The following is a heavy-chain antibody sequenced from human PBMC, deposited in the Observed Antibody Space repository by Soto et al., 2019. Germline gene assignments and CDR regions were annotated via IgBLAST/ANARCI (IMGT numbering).Heavy chain of an antibody. CDR3: ARGGPHLLRYFDWSPFDY. Sequence: SETLSVTCTVSGGTISSYYWSWIRQPTGKGLEWIVYLYYSGSTNYNPSLKSRVTISVDTSKNQFSLKLSSVTAADTAVYYCARGGPHLLRYFDWSPFDYWGQGTLVTVSS. J-gene: IGHJ4*02. CDR2: LYYSGST. D-gene: IGHD3-9*01. V-gene: IGHV4-59*12. CDR1: GGTISSYY.